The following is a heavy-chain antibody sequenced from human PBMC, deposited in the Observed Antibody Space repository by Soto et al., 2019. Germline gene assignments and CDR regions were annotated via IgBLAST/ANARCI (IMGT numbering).Heavy chain of an antibody. Sequence: GGSLRLSCAASGFTFSRYGMHWVRQSPGKGLEWVALIWNDGIRKVYVDSVKGRFTISRDNSKNTLDLQMNSLRAEDTAVYYCARDDDYEANAFDYWGPGTLVTVSS. J-gene: IGHJ4*02. D-gene: IGHD3-22*01. CDR3: ARDDDYEANAFDY. CDR2: IWNDGIRK. V-gene: IGHV3-33*01. CDR1: GFTFSRYG.